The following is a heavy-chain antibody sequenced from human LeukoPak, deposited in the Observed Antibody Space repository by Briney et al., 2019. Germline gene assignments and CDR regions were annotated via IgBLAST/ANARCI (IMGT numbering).Heavy chain of an antibody. CDR1: GGSISSYY. V-gene: IGHV4-59*01. D-gene: IGHD3-10*01. CDR2: IYYSGST. Sequence: SETLSLTCTVSGGSISSYYWSWIRQPPGKGLERNGYIYYSGSTNYNPSLKSRVTISVDTSKNQFSLTLNSVTAADTAVYYCARGLYGSKGIFDSWGQGTLVTVSS. CDR3: ARGLYGSKGIFDS. J-gene: IGHJ4*02.